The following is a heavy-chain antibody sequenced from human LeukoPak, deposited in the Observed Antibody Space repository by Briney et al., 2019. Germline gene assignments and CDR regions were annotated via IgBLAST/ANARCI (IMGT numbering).Heavy chain of an antibody. CDR2: ISSSSSYT. J-gene: IGHJ4*02. CDR1: GFTFSDYY. V-gene: IGHV3-11*03. CDR3: ARQGSRNYFDY. D-gene: IGHD2-2*01. Sequence: GGSLRLSCAASGFTFSDYYMRWLRQAPGKGLGWVSYISSSSSYTNYADSVKGRFTISRDNAKNSLYLQMNSLRAEDTAVYYCARQGSRNYFDYWGQGTLVTVSS.